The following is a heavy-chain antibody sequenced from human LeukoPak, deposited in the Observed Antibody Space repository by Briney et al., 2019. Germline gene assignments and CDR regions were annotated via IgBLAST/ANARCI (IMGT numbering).Heavy chain of an antibody. D-gene: IGHD2/OR15-2a*01. CDR3: AKDLWDYYGMDV. CDR2: IWYDGSNK. V-gene: IGHV3-30*02. J-gene: IGHJ6*02. CDR1: GFTFSSYG. Sequence: PGGSLRLSCAASGFTFSSYGMHWVRQAPGKGLEWVAVIWYDGSNKYYADSVKGRFTISRDNSKNTLYLQMNSLRAEDTAVYYCAKDLWDYYGMDVWGQGTTVTVSS.